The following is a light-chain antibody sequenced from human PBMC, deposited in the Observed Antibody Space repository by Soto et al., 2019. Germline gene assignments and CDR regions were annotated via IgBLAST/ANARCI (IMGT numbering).Light chain of an antibody. J-gene: IGLJ1*01. CDR1: SIHVGGYNF. CDR3: SSYAGSNNLRV. Sequence: QSVLTQPPSTSGSPGQSVTISCTQPSIHVGGYNFVSWYQPHPGKAPKLMIDEVSKRPSGVPYRFSGYKSGNTASLTVSGLQAEDEADYYCSSYAGSNNLRVFGTGTKVTVL. V-gene: IGLV2-8*01. CDR2: EVS.